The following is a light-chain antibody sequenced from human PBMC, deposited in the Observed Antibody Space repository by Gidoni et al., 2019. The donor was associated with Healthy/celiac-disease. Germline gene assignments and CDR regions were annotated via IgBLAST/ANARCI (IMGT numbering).Light chain of an antibody. CDR1: QSISSW. CDR3: QPRA. J-gene: IGKJ3*01. CDR2: TAS. V-gene: IGKV1-5*03. Sequence: DIQMTQSPSTLSASVGDRVTITCRASQSISSWLAWYQQKPGKAPTLLIYTASSLESGVPSRLRGCAPATECTLPIGCPLPDGFPTYYCQPRAFGPXTKVDIK.